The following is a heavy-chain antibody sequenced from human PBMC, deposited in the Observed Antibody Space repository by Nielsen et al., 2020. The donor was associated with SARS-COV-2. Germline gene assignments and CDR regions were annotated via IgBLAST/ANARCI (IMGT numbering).Heavy chain of an antibody. Sequence: GGSLRLSCAASGFTFRTYAMHWVRQAPGKGLEWVAIISFDGTTKYNEDSVKGRFTISRDNSKNTLYLQMNSLRAEDTAVYYCARSSGSAFDIWGQGTMVTVSS. CDR1: GFTFRTYA. CDR2: ISFDGTTK. CDR3: ARSSGSAFDI. D-gene: IGHD6-19*01. V-gene: IGHV3-30-3*01. J-gene: IGHJ3*02.